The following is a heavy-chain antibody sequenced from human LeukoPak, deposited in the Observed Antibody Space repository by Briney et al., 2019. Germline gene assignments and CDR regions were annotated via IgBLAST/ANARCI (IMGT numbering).Heavy chain of an antibody. CDR1: GFTFSSYW. D-gene: IGHD6-25*01. V-gene: IGHV3-7*04. CDR2: IKQDGSEK. J-gene: IGHJ4*02. Sequence: PGGSLRLSCAASGFTFSSYWMSWVRQAPGKGLEWVANIKQDGSEKYYVDSVKGRFTISRDNAKNSLYLQMNSLRAEDTAVYYCARARSATIGYPKWYYFDYWGQGTLVTVSS. CDR3: ARARSATIGYPKWYYFDY.